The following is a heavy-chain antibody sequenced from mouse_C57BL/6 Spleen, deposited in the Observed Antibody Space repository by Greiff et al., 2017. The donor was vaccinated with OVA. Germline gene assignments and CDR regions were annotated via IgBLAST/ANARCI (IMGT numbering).Heavy chain of an antibody. J-gene: IGHJ1*03. V-gene: IGHV10-1*01. CDR3: VGHGYYYGSSYWYFDV. D-gene: IGHD1-1*01. CDR1: GFSFTTYA. Sequence: EVKLVEPGGGLVQPKGSLKLSCAASGFSFTTYAMNWVRQAPGKGLEWVARIRSKSNNYTTYYAISVKDRFTISRDDTESMLYLQMNNLKTEDTAMYYWVGHGYYYGSSYWYFDVWGTGTTVTVSS. CDR2: IRSKSNNYTT.